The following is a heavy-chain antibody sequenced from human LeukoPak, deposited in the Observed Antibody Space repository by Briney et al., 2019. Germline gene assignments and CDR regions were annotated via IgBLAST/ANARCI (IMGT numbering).Heavy chain of an antibody. J-gene: IGHJ5*02. CDR2: INYSGST. CDR3: ARGNLEWAAGTRRFDP. V-gene: IGHV4-34*01. CDR1: GESLSGYH. Sequence: PSETLSLTCAVYGESLSGYHWSWIPQPPGNGREWIGEINYSGSTNSNPSLKSRVTISLDTSKNQFSLKLSSVTAADTAIYYCARGNLEWAAGTRRFDPWGQGTLVTVSS. D-gene: IGHD6-13*01.